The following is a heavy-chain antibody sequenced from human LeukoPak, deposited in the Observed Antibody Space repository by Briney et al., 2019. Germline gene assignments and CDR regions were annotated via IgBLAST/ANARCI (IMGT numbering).Heavy chain of an antibody. Sequence: ASVKASCKASGYTFTSYYMHWVRQAPGQGLEWMGIINPSGGSTSYAQKFQGRVTMTRDTSTSTVYMELSGLRSEDTAVYYCARDRQWDLRLDYWGQGTLVTVSS. D-gene: IGHD1-26*01. J-gene: IGHJ4*02. CDR1: GYTFTSYY. CDR2: INPSGGST. V-gene: IGHV1-46*01. CDR3: ARDRQWDLRLDY.